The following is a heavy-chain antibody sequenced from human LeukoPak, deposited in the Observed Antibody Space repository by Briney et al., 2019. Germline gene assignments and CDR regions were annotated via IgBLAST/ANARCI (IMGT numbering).Heavy chain of an antibody. CDR1: GYTLTSYG. V-gene: IGHV1-18*01. D-gene: IGHD2-2*01. CDR3: ARLPFDQLLHYYYYYMDV. Sequence: ASVKVSCKASGYTLTSYGISWVRQAPGQGLEWMGWISAYNGNTNYAQKLQGRVTMTTDTSTSTAYMELRSLRSDDTAVYYCARLPFDQLLHYYYYYMDVWGKGTTVTVSS. CDR2: ISAYNGNT. J-gene: IGHJ6*03.